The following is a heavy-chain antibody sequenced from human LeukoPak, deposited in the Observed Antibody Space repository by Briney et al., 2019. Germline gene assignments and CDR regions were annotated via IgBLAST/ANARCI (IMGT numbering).Heavy chain of an antibody. D-gene: IGHD3-22*01. CDR2: ISGSGGST. CDR3: AKARAIVVYYGMDV. CDR1: GFTFSSYA. Sequence: QPGGSLRLSCAASGFTFSSYAMSWVRQAPGKGLEWVSAISGSGGSTYYADSVKGRFTISRDNSKNTLYLQMNSLRAEDTAVYYCAKARAIVVYYGMDVWGQGTTVTVSS. V-gene: IGHV3-23*01. J-gene: IGHJ6*02.